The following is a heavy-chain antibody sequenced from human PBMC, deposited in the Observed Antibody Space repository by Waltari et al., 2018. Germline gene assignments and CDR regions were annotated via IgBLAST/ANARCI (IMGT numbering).Heavy chain of an antibody. Sequence: QVQLVQSGAEVKKPGSSVKVSCKASGGTLSSYAITWVRQAPGQGLEWMGRIIPILGIANYAQKFQGRVTITADKSTSTAYMELSSLRSEDTAVYYCARGRLSTYYFDYWGQGTLVTVSS. CDR1: GGTLSSYA. CDR2: IIPILGIA. CDR3: ARGRLSTYYFDY. V-gene: IGHV1-69*04. J-gene: IGHJ4*02.